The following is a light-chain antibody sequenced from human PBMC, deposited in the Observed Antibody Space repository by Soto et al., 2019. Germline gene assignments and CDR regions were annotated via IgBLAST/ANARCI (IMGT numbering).Light chain of an antibody. CDR1: QSIHTS. Sequence: VLTQSPATLSLSPGERATPSCRASQSIHTSLAWYQQKSGKRPRLVIYDSTLRANGVPDRFGGSRSGTEFTLTINSLEPEDFAVYYCQQRNVWPPITFGQGTRLEIK. CDR3: QQRNVWPPIT. J-gene: IGKJ5*01. CDR2: DST. V-gene: IGKV3-11*01.